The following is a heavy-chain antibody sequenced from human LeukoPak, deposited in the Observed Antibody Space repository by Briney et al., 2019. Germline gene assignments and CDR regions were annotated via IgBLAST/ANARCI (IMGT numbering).Heavy chain of an antibody. CDR2: IYPGDSDT. D-gene: IGHD2-15*01. CDR3: ARVGHCSGGSCFHLDY. Sequence: ESLKISCKGSGYSFTTYWIGWVRQMPGKGLEWMGIIYPGDSDTRYSPSFQGQVTISADKSISTAYLQWSSLKASDTAMYYCARVGHCSGGSCFHLDYWGQGTLVTVSS. CDR1: GYSFTTYW. J-gene: IGHJ4*02. V-gene: IGHV5-51*01.